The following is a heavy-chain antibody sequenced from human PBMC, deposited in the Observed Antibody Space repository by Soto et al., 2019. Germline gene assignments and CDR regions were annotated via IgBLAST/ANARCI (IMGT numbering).Heavy chain of an antibody. CDR1: VSTFSNYA. CDR3: AKDPDRYDHVWGTYRYIEH. D-gene: IGHD3-16*02. CDR2: ISTSGGRP. V-gene: IGHV3-23*01. J-gene: IGHJ4*02. Sequence: PVGSLRLSCTSSVSTFSNYAMSWVRHSPRKWLEWVSSISTSGGRPYYADSVKGRFTISRDNSKNTLYLQMNSLRVEDTAVYYCAKDPDRYDHVWGTYRYIEHLGQGTLVNVSS.